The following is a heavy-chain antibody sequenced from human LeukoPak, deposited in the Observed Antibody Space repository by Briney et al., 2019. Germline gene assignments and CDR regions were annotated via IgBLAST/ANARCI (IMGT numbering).Heavy chain of an antibody. CDR2: ISAYNGNT. CDR1: GYTFTSYG. CDR3: ARAGGVVVPAAIFDY. D-gene: IGHD2-2*01. Sequence: GASVKVSCKASGYTFTSYGISWVRQAPGQGLEGMGWISAYNGNTNYAQKLQGRVTMTTDTSTSTAYLELRSLRSDDTAVYFCARAGGVVVPAAIFDYWGQGTLVPVSS. V-gene: IGHV1-18*04. J-gene: IGHJ4*02.